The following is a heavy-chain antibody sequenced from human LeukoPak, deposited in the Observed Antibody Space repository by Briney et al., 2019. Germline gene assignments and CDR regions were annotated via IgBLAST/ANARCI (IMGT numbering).Heavy chain of an antibody. CDR1: GGSIGSGGYY. V-gene: IGHV4-31*03. D-gene: IGHD2-15*01. Sequence: SQTLSLTCTVSGGSIGSGGYYWSWIRQHPGKGLEWIGYIYYSGSTYYNPSLKSRVTISVDTSKNQFSLKLSSVTAADTAVYYCASLSAGSGWYDHWGQGTLVTVSS. J-gene: IGHJ5*02. CDR2: IYYSGST. CDR3: ASLSAGSGWYDH.